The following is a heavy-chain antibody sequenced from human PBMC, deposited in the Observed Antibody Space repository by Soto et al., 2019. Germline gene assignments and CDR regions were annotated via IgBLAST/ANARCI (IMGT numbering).Heavy chain of an antibody. Sequence: SETLSLTCTVSGDSIDSASYYWGWVRQPPGKGLQWIGYIHYTGSTFYNPSLKSRVTFSVDMSKNQFSLNLTSVTAADTAMYYCARSQVFVVVQGLWGQGTLVTV. D-gene: IGHD2-21*01. CDR2: IHYTGST. J-gene: IGHJ4*02. V-gene: IGHV4-30-4*01. CDR1: GDSIDSASYY. CDR3: ARSQVFVVVQGL.